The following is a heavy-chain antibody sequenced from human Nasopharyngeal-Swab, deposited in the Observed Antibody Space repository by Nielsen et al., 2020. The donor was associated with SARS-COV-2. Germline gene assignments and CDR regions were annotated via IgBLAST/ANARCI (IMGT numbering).Heavy chain of an antibody. D-gene: IGHD3-22*01. Sequence: SVKVSCKASGGTFSSYAISWVRQAPGQGLEWMGGIIPIFGTANYAQKFQGRVTITADESTSTAYMELSSLRSEDTAVYYCGGGYYYDSSGYYGGFKNWGQGTLVTVSS. J-gene: IGHJ4*02. CDR2: IIPIFGTA. CDR3: GGGYYYDSSGYYGGFKN. V-gene: IGHV1-69*13. CDR1: GGTFSSYA.